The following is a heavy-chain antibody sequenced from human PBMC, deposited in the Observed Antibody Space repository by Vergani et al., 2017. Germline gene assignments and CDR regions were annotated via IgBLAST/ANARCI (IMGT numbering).Heavy chain of an antibody. D-gene: IGHD6-6*01. CDR2: INPSGGST. CDR3: ARARIAQNWFDP. J-gene: IGHJ5*02. CDR1: GYTFTSYG. V-gene: IGHV1-46*01. Sequence: QVQLVQSGDEVKKPGASVKVSCKASGYTFTSYGISWVRQAPGQGLEWMGIINPSGGSTSYAQKFQGRVTMTRDTSTSTVYMELSSLRSEDTAVYYCARARIAQNWFDPWGQGTLVTVSS.